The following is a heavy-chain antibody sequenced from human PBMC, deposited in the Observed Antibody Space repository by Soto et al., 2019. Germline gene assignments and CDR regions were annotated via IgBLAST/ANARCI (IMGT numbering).Heavy chain of an antibody. CDR3: AKSYRYNDY. D-gene: IGHD5-18*01. V-gene: IGHV3-23*01. Sequence: EVQLLESGGALVQPGGSLRLSCAASGFTFSNYAMSWVRQAPGTGLEWVSSISNNGANTHYADSVKGRFTISRDNSKYTVFLQMNSLRVEDTAVYFCAKSYRYNDYWGQGTLVTVSS. J-gene: IGHJ4*02. CDR2: ISNNGANT. CDR1: GFTFSNYA.